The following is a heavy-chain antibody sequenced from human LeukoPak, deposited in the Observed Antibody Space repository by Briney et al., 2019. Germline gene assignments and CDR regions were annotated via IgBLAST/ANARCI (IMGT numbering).Heavy chain of an antibody. J-gene: IGHJ4*02. CDR1: GFTFDDYG. CDR3: PRDVHWSGSYYEYFDY. V-gene: IGHV3-20*04. D-gene: IGHD1-26*01. CDR2: INWNGGST. Sequence: PGGSLRLSCAASGFTFDDYGMSWVRQAPGKGLEWVSGINWNGGSTVYADSVKGRFTISRDNAKNSLYLQMNSLRAEDTALYYCPRDVHWSGSYYEYFDYWGQGTLVTVSS.